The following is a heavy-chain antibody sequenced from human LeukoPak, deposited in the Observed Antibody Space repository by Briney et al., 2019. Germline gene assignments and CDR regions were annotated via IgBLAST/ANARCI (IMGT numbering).Heavy chain of an antibody. CDR2: IYYSGST. CDR3: ASRSSIWSGYQDTLYYFDS. V-gene: IGHV4-59*01. D-gene: IGHD3-3*01. Sequence: SETLSLTCTVSGGSISSYSWSWIRQPPGQRLGWMGHIYYSGSTNYNPPLKSRVTISVDTSKNQFSLKLSSVTAADTAVYYCASRSSIWSGYQDTLYYFDSWGQGTLVTVSS. CDR1: GGSISSYS. J-gene: IGHJ4*02.